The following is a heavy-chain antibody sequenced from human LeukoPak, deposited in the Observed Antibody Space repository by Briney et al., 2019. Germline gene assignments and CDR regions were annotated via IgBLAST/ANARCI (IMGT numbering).Heavy chain of an antibody. CDR3: VRDPDALDY. J-gene: IGHJ4*02. CDR1: GFTFTSYE. V-gene: IGHV3-48*03. Sequence: GGSLRLSCAASGFTFTSYEMNWVRQAPGKGLEWVSYIRRSGDIIYNADSVAGRFTISRDNARNSVYLQMNSLREEDTAVYYCVRDPDALDYWGQGTLVTVSS. CDR2: IRRSGDII.